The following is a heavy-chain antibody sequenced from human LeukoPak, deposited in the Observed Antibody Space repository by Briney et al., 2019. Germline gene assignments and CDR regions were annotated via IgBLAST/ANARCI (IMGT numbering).Heavy chain of an antibody. J-gene: IGHJ4*02. V-gene: IGHV3-33*06. D-gene: IGHD3-22*01. CDR1: RFTFRNYG. CDR3: AKDPITYYYDSSGYYYYPFSYYFDY. CDR2: IWYDGSNQ. Sequence: GRSLRLSCAASRFTFRNYGMHWVRQAPGKGLEWVATIWYDGSNQYYADSVKGRFTISRDNSKNTLYLQMNSLRVEDTVVYYCAKDPITYYYDSSGYYYYPFSYYFDYWGQGTLVTVSS.